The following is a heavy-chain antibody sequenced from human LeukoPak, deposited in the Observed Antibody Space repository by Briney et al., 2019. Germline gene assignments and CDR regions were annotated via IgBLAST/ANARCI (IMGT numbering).Heavy chain of an antibody. V-gene: IGHV4-59*01. Sequence: SETLSLTCSVSGGSISSYYWSWIRQPPGKGLEWIGYIHYSGSTNYNPSLKSRVTISVDTSKNPCSLKLSSVTAADTAVYYCATNHVRWAQHPFDYWGQGTLVTVSS. D-gene: IGHD5-24*01. CDR2: IHYSGST. J-gene: IGHJ4*02. CDR1: GGSISSYY. CDR3: ATNHVRWAQHPFDY.